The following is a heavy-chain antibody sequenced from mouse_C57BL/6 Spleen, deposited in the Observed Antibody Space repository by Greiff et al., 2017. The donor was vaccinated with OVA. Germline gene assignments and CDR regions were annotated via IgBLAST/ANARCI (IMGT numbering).Heavy chain of an antibody. CDR3: AREGELGPFAY. J-gene: IGHJ3*01. CDR2: IHPNSGST. Sequence: QVQLQQPGAELVKPGASVKLSCKASGYTFTSYWMPWVKQRPGQGLEWIGMIHPNSGSTNYNEKFKSKATLTVDKSSSTAYMQLSSLTSEDSAVYYCAREGELGPFAYWGQGTLVTVSA. V-gene: IGHV1-64*01. D-gene: IGHD4-1*01. CDR1: GYTFTSYW.